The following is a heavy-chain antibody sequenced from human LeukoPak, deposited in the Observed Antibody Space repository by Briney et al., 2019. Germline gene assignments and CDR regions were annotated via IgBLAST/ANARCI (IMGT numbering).Heavy chain of an antibody. CDR2: IDHTGRS. CDR3: ARGENSGSYFSYFDS. J-gene: IGHJ5*01. Sequence: SETLSLTCAVYGGSFSGHYWTWIRQPPGKGLEWIGEIDHTGRSRYNPSLTSRVTISKDSSKNQFSLSLGSVIAADTAVYFCARGENSGSYFSYFDSWAQGTPVTVSS. V-gene: IGHV4-34*01. CDR1: GGSFSGHY. D-gene: IGHD3-10*01.